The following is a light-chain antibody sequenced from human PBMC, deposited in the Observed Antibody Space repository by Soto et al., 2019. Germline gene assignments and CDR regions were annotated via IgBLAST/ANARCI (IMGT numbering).Light chain of an antibody. J-gene: IGKJ4*01. CDR3: QQYGSSVT. CDR1: QSVSSSY. V-gene: IGKV3D-20*01. Sequence: EIVLTQSPATLSLSPGERATLSCGASQSVSSSYLAWYQQKPGLAPRLLIYDASSRATGIPDRFSGGGSGTDFTLTISRLEPEDSAVYYCQQYGSSVTFGGGTKVEIK. CDR2: DAS.